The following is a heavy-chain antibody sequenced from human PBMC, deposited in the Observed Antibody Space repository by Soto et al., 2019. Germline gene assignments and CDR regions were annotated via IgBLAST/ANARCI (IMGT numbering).Heavy chain of an antibody. CDR3: AKDPKYSSSSPFDY. D-gene: IGHD6-6*01. CDR2: ISGSGGST. Sequence: GESLKISCAASGFTFSSYAMSWVRQAPGKGLEWVSAISGSGGSTYYADSVKGRFTISRDNSKNTLYLQMNSLRAEDTAVYYCAKDPKYSSSSPFDYWGQGTLVTVSS. V-gene: IGHV3-23*01. CDR1: GFTFSSYA. J-gene: IGHJ4*02.